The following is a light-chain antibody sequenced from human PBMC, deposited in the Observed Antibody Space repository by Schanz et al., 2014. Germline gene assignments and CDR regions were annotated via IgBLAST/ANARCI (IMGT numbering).Light chain of an antibody. Sequence: QSALTQPPSASGSPGQSVTISCTGTSSDVGGYSYVSWYQLHPGKAPKLMIFGVSKRPSGVPDRFSGSKSGTSASLAISGLQSEDEADYYCAAWDDSLNGLGGVFGGGTKLTVL. CDR3: AAWDDSLNGLGGV. J-gene: IGLJ3*02. CDR1: SSDVGGYSY. V-gene: IGLV2-8*01. CDR2: GVS.